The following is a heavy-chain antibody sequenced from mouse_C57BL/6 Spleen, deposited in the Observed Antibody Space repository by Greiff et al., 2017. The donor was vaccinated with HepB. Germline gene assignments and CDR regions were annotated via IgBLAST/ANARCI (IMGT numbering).Heavy chain of an antibody. CDR3: APKNYYGSSSFAY. Sequence: VQLQQSGPELVKPGASVKISCKASGYAFSSSWMNWVKQRPGKGLEWIGRIYPGDGDTNYNGKFKGKATLTADKSSSTAYMKLSSLTSEDSAVYFCAPKNYYGSSSFAYWGQGTLVTVSA. CDR1: GYAFSSSW. D-gene: IGHD1-1*01. CDR2: IYPGDGDT. V-gene: IGHV1-82*01. J-gene: IGHJ3*01.